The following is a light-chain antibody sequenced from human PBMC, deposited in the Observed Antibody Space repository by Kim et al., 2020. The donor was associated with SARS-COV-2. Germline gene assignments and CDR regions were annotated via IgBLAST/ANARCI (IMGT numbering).Light chain of an antibody. CDR3: QQHNNWPPLT. V-gene: IGKV3-20*01. Sequence: EIVLTQSPGTLSLSPGERATLSCRASQSVSSNYLAWYQQKPGQAPRLLIYGASSRATGIPARFSGSGSGTDFTLTISRLEPEDFAVYYCQQHNNWPPLTFGGGTQLDIK. J-gene: IGKJ4*01. CDR1: QSVSSNY. CDR2: GAS.